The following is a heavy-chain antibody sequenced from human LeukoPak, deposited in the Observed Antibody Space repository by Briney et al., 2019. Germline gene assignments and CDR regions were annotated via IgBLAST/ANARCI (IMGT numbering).Heavy chain of an antibody. CDR1: GFTFNNYA. CDR3: AGSSGWLFDY. V-gene: IGHV3-23*01. D-gene: IGHD6-19*01. CDR2: ISGSGGRT. J-gene: IGHJ4*02. Sequence: PGGSLRLSCAASGFTFNNYAMTWVRQAPGKGLEWVSAISGSGGRTYYADSVKGRFTISRDKSKNALYLQLNSLRAEDTAVYYCAGSSGWLFDYWGQGTLVAVSS.